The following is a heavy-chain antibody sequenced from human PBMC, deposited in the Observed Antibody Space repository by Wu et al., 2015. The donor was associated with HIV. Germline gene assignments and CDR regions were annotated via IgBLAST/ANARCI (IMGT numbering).Heavy chain of an antibody. CDR1: GATFSVYA. CDR3: AGGGGRTAMDPFDF. J-gene: IGHJ4*02. CDR2: LIPMYGTA. Sequence: QVQLLQSGAEVKNPGSSVRVSCKASGATFSVYALSWVRQAPGQGLEWMGRLIPMYGTADYAQKFQGRVTITADVSTNTAYMVVSSLTSDDTAVYYCAGGGGRTAMDPFDFWGQGTLVTVSS. D-gene: IGHD5-18*01. V-gene: IGHV1-69*13.